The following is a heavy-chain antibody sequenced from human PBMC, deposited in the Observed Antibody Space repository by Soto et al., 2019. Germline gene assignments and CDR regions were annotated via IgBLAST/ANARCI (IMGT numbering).Heavy chain of an antibody. CDR3: ARHNGPLYVGYYYDMDV. CDR2: IYYSGYT. J-gene: IGHJ6*02. V-gene: IGHV4-39*01. Sequence: SETLSLTCTVSGGSVSSSSYYWGWIRQPPGKGLEWIGSIYYSGYTYYNPSLKSRVTISVDTSKNQFSLKLSSVTAADTAVYYCARHNGPLYVGYYYDMDVWGQGTTVTAP. D-gene: IGHD3-16*01. CDR1: GGSVSSSSYY.